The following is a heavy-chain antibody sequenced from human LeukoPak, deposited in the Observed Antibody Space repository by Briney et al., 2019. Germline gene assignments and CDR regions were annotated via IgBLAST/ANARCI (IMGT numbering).Heavy chain of an antibody. CDR2: VNPQGSGT. CDR3: ARARWSSTGWFLGY. Sequence: GGSLRLSCAASGFTFSSYGMHWVRQAPGKGLVWVSRVNPQGSGTSYTDSVKGRFTISRDNAKDALHLQMDNLRGDDTAVYYCARARWSSTGWFLGYWGQGTLVTVSS. J-gene: IGHJ4*02. D-gene: IGHD6-19*01. CDR1: GFTFSSYG. V-gene: IGHV3-74*01.